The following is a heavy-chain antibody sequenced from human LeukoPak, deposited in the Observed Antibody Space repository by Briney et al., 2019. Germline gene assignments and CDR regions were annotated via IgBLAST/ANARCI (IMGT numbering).Heavy chain of an antibody. CDR1: GGSITSHF. J-gene: IGHJ4*02. Sequence: SETLSLTCSVSGGSITSHFWSWIRQPPGKGLEWIGYIHYSGSTNYNPSLKSRVTISVDTSKNHFSLKLSSVTAADTADYYCARMGGYSGYATHWGQGTLVTVSS. CDR3: ARMGGYSGYATH. V-gene: IGHV4-59*08. D-gene: IGHD5-12*01. CDR2: IHYSGST.